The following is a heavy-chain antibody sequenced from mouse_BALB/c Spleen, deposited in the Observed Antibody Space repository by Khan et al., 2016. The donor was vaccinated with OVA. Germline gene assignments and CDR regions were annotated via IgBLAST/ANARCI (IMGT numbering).Heavy chain of an antibody. CDR1: GFNIKNTY. J-gene: IGHJ4*01. CDR3: TYSLHLYAMDY. D-gene: IGHD1-2*01. Sequence: VQLQQSGAEFVKPGASVRLSCTASGFNIKNTYIHWVKQRPEQGLEWIGRIDPANGNTKSDPKFQGKATLTADTSSNTAYLQLISLTSEDTTVYYWTYSLHLYAMDYWGQGTSVTVSS. CDR2: IDPANGNT. V-gene: IGHV14-3*02.